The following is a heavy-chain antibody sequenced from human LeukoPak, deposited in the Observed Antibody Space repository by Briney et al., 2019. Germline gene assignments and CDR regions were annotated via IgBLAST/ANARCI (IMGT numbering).Heavy chain of an antibody. V-gene: IGHV4-59*01. CDR3: ARGDHSGWSVTFAFDI. CDR1: GGSISNYY. Sequence: PSETLSLTCTVSGGSISNYYWSWIRQPPGKGLEWIGYIYYSGSTNYNPSLKSRVTISVDTSKNQFSLKLSSVTAADTAVYYCARGDHSGWSVTFAFDIWGQGTLVTVSS. D-gene: IGHD6-19*01. J-gene: IGHJ3*02. CDR2: IYYSGST.